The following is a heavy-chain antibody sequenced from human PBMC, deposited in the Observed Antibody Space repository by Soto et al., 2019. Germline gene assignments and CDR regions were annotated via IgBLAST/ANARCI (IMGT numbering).Heavy chain of an antibody. CDR2: INPATGAA. J-gene: IGHJ3*02. V-gene: IGHV1-2*02. CDR1: GYPVTAYY. CDR3: ARGGGVGVAGAAAFDM. D-gene: IGHD3-3*01. Sequence: QLHLVQSGAVVKKPGASVTVSCSASGYPVTAYYMHWVRQAPGRGLEWMGGINPATGAAKYTQTFRGRVTRTRDTSTSTVLMEMSGLTSEGTAVFYWARGGGVGVAGAAAFDMWGQGTLVTVSS.